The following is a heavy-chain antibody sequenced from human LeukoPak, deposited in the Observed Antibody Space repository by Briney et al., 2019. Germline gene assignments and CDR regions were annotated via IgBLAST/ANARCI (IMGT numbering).Heavy chain of an antibody. CDR2: INHSGST. CDR1: GGSFSGYY. V-gene: IGHV4-34*01. D-gene: IGHD6-19*01. CDR3: ARSSRYSSGWPY. J-gene: IGHJ4*02. Sequence: SETLSLTCAVSGGSFSGYYWSWIRQPPGKGLEWIGEINHSGSTNYNPSLKSRVTISVDTSKNQFSLKLSSVTAADTAVYYCARSSRYSSGWPYWGQGTLVTVSS.